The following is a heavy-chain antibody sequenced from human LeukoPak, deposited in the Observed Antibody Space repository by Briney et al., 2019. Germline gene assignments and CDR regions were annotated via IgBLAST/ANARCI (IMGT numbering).Heavy chain of an antibody. CDR2: ITSYNGDT. J-gene: IGHJ5*02. D-gene: IGHD7-27*01. Sequence: GASVTVSFKASGYTFTIYGISWVRQAPGQGPEWMGWITSYNGDTNYAQKLQGRVTMTTDTSTSTAYMELRSLRSDDTAMYYCARGSVTGEGWFDPWGQGTLVTVSS. CDR1: GYTFTIYG. CDR3: ARGSVTGEGWFDP. V-gene: IGHV1-18*01.